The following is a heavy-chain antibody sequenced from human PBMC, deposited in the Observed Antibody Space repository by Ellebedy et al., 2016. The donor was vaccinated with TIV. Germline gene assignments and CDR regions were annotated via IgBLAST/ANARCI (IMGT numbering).Heavy chain of an antibody. CDR2: ISSSSSYI. CDR3: ARDSPSYNWNYPNHFDY. CDR1: GFTFSSYS. J-gene: IGHJ4*02. Sequence: GESLKISCAASGFTFSSYSMNWVRQAPGKGLEWVSSISSSSSYIYYADSVKGRFTISRDNAKNSLYLQMNSLRAEDTAVYYCARDSPSYNWNYPNHFDYWGQGTLVTVSS. V-gene: IGHV3-21*01. D-gene: IGHD1-7*01.